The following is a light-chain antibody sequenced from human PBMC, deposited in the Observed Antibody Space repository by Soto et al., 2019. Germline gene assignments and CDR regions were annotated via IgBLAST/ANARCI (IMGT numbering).Light chain of an antibody. CDR1: SSDVGGYNF. Sequence: QSALTQPPSASGSPGQSVAISCTGTSSDVGGYNFVSWYQQHPGRAPKVLIYEVNKRASGVPDRFSGSKSGNTASLTVSGLRAEDEADYYCSSYAGSNNVLFGGGTKVTVL. V-gene: IGLV2-8*01. J-gene: IGLJ2*01. CDR3: SSYAGSNNVL. CDR2: EVN.